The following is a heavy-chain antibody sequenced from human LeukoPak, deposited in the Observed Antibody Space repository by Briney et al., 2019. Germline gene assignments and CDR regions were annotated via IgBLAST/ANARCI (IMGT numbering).Heavy chain of an antibody. V-gene: IGHV3-30-3*01. CDR1: EFTFSSYA. CDR2: ISYDGSNK. D-gene: IGHD3-10*01. CDR3: ARDGVDYYGSGSHSDY. J-gene: IGHJ4*02. Sequence: GGSLRLSCAASEFTFSSYAMHWLRQAPGKGLEGVAVISYDGSNKYYADSVKGRFTISRDNSKNTLYLQMNSLRAEDTAVYYCARDGVDYYGSGSHSDYWGQGTLVTVSS.